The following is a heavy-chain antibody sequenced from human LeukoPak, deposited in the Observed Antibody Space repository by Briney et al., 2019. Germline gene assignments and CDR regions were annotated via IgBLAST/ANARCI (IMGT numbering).Heavy chain of an antibody. J-gene: IGHJ6*02. CDR3: ARPSGSSHRYYYGMDV. CDR2: INGNGGNV. CDR1: GYTFINYY. Sequence: ASVKISCKASGYTFINYYMHWVRQAPGQGLEWMGIINGNGGNVNYAQNFQGRVIMTRDTSTSTVYMELSSPRSEDTAVYYCARPSGSSHRYYYGMDVWGQGTTITVSS. D-gene: IGHD1-26*01. V-gene: IGHV1-46*01.